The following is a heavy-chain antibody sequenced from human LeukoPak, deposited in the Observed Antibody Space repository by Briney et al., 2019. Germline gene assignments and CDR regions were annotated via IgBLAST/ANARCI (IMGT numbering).Heavy chain of an antibody. CDR2: ISGSGDST. V-gene: IGHV3-23*01. CDR3: ARDQQQLVPYGMDV. Sequence: GGSLRLSCAASGFTFSSSAMSWVRQAPGKGLEWVSVISGSGDSTYYADSVKGRFTISRDNSKNTLYLQMNSLRAEDTAVYYCARDQQQLVPYGMDVWGQGTTVTVPS. CDR1: GFTFSSSA. D-gene: IGHD6-13*01. J-gene: IGHJ6*02.